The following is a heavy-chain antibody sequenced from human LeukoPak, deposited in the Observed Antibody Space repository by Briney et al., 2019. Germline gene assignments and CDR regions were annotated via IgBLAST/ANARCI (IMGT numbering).Heavy chain of an antibody. CDR2: IYYSGST. D-gene: IGHD6-13*01. V-gene: IGHV4-39*01. CDR1: GGSISSSSYY. J-gene: IGHJ4*02. CDR3: ARLLGQQLSETLFDY. Sequence: PSETLSLTCTVSGGSISSSSYYWGWIRQPPGKGLEWIGSIYYSGSTYYNPSLKSRVTISVDTSKNQFSLKLSSVTAADTAVYYCARLLGQQLSETLFDYWGQGTLVTVSS.